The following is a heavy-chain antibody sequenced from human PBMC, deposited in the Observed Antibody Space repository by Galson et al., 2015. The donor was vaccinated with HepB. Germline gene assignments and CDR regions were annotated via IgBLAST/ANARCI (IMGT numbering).Heavy chain of an antibody. CDR3: ARPRLCYDFWSGYNWFDP. V-gene: IGHV3-33*01. CDR2: IWYDGSNK. D-gene: IGHD3-3*01. Sequence: SLRLSCAASGFTFSSYGMHWVRQAPGKGLEWVAVIWYDGSNKYYADSVKGRFTISRDNSKNTLYLQMNSLRAEDTAVYYCARPRLCYDFWSGYNWFDPWGQGTLVTVSS. CDR1: GFTFSSYG. J-gene: IGHJ5*02.